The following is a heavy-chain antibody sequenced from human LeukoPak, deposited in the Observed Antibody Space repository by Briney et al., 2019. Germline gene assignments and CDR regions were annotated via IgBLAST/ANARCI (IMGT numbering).Heavy chain of an antibody. CDR1: GYTFTNYY. V-gene: IGHV1-46*01. J-gene: IGHJ3*02. Sequence: ASVKVSCKASGYTFTNYYLHWVRQAPGQGLAWMGIINPSGGTTRYVEKFQGRVTMTRDTSASTVYMELRSLRSEDTAVYYCASDWGLSQLEYCSNTNCYMGAFDIWGQGTMVTVSS. CDR3: ASDWGLSQLEYCSNTNCYMGAFDI. D-gene: IGHD2-2*02. CDR2: INPSGGTT.